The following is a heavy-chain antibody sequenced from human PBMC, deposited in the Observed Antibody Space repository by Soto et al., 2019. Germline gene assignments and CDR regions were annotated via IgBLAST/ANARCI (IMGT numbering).Heavy chain of an antibody. J-gene: IGHJ4*02. CDR1: GFTFSSYG. Sequence: PXGSLRLSCAASGFTFSSYGMHWARQAPGKGLEWVAVISYDGSNKYYADSVKGRFTISRDNSKNTLYLQMNSLRAEDTAVYYCAKYQHPPNTVTTLGYWGQGTLVTVSS. D-gene: IGHD4-17*01. CDR2: ISYDGSNK. V-gene: IGHV3-30*18. CDR3: AKYQHPPNTVTTLGY.